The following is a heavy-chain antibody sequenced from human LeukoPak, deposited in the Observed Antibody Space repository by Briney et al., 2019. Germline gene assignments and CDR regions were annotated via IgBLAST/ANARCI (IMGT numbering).Heavy chain of an antibody. J-gene: IGHJ5*02. D-gene: IGHD3-16*01. CDR3: ARDIWGSST. Sequence: SETLSLTCTVSGGSITNYYWSWIRQPPGKGLEWIGYIYYSGNTHYNPSLKSRVTMSVDMSKNQISLNLNSVTAADTAVYYCARDIWGSSTWGPGTLVTVSS. CDR2: IYYSGNT. CDR1: GGSITNYY. V-gene: IGHV4-59*12.